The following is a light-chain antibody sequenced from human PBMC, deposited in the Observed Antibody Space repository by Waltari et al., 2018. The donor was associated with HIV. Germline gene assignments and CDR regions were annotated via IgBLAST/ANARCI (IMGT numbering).Light chain of an antibody. CDR1: SSNIGSNT. CDR3: AAWDDSLNGWV. CDR2: INK. J-gene: IGLJ3*02. Sequence: QSVLTQPPSASGTPGQRVTISCSGSSSNIGSNTVNWYQQLPGTAPKLLIYINKRRPSGVPARFSCSKSGTSASLAISGLQSEDEAYYYCAAWDDSLNGWVFGGGTKLTVL. V-gene: IGLV1-44*01.